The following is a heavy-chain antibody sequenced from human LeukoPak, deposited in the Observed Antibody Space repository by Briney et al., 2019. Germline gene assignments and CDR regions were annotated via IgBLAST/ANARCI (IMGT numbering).Heavy chain of an antibody. CDR3: AKGGITIFGVVIVY. Sequence: GGSLRLSCVASGFTFSNYWMSWVRQAPGKGLEWVANIKQEGSEKYYVDSVKGRFTISRDNSKNTLYLQMNSLRAEDTAVYYCAKGGITIFGVVIVYWGQGTLVTVSS. CDR2: IKQEGSEK. J-gene: IGHJ4*02. CDR1: GFTFSNYW. D-gene: IGHD3-3*01. V-gene: IGHV3-7*03.